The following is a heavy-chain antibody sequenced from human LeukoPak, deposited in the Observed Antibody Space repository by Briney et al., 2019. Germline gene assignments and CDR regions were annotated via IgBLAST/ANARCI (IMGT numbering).Heavy chain of an antibody. V-gene: IGHV3-23*01. D-gene: IGHD4-17*01. CDR3: AKDGRSDLGDHHEYFDY. J-gene: IGHJ4*02. CDR2: VSYTGGMT. CDR1: GFPFSSYA. Sequence: PGGSLRLSCAASGFPFSSYAMSWVRQAPGKGLGWVSAVSYTGGMTYYADSVKGRFTISRDNSKNTLYLQMNGLRAGDTAVYYCAKDGRSDLGDHHEYFDYWGQGTLVTVSS.